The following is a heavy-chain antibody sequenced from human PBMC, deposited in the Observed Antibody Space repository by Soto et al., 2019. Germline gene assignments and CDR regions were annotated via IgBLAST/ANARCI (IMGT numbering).Heavy chain of an antibody. CDR2: IYYSGST. V-gene: IGHV4-31*03. J-gene: IGHJ5*02. Sequence: QVQPQESGPGLVKPSQTLSLTCTVSGGSISSGGYYWSWIRQHPGKGLEWIGYIYYSGSTYYNPSLKSRVTIPVDTSKNQFSLKLSSVTAADTAVYYCARGGGTPGLYGTIPGNWFDPWGQGTLVTVSS. CDR3: ARGGGTPGLYGTIPGNWFDP. CDR1: GGSISSGGYY. D-gene: IGHD3-10*01.